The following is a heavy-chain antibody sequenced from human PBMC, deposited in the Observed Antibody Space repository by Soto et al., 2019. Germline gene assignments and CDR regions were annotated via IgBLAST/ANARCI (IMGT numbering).Heavy chain of an antibody. Sequence: GRSLRLSCAASGFSFSNSSMAWVRQAPGKGLDWVSSINSNSGYIYYADLVKGRFTISRDNAKNSLYLQKNSLRAEDTAVYYCAREGSCANGVCLPDYWAQGTLVRVSS. CDR2: INSNSGYI. CDR3: AREGSCANGVCLPDY. J-gene: IGHJ4*02. D-gene: IGHD2-8*01. CDR1: GFSFSNSS. V-gene: IGHV3-21*01.